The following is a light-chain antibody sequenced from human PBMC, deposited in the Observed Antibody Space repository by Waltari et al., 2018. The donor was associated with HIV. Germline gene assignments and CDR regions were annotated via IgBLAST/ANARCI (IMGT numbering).Light chain of an antibody. CDR3: QQFYRLPIT. Sequence: DIQMTQSPSSLSASVGDRVSITCQASDDIIFYLNWFQQKPGTAPKLLIYAASHLETGVSSRFTANGSETDFTFTITTLQAEDVGTYYCQQFYRLPITFGQGTRLDIK. J-gene: IGKJ5*01. CDR2: AAS. CDR1: DDIIFY. V-gene: IGKV1-33*01.